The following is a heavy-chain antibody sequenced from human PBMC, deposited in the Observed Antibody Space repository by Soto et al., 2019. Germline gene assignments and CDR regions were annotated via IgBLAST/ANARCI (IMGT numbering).Heavy chain of an antibody. CDR1: GFTFSSYA. D-gene: IGHD6-6*01. CDR2: ISGSGGST. V-gene: IGHV3-23*01. J-gene: IGHJ4*02. CDR3: AREGADYSSSSIYFDY. Sequence: EVQLLESGGGLVQPGGSLRLSCAASGFTFSSYAMSWVRQAPGKGLEWVSAISGSGGSTYYADSVKGRFTISRDNSKNTLYLQMNSLRAEDTAVYYCAREGADYSSSSIYFDYWGQGTLVTVSS.